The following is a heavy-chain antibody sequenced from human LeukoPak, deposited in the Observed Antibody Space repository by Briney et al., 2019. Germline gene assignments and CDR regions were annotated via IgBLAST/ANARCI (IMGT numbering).Heavy chain of an antibody. CDR3: ARTPQYYDSSGYYQTFDY. V-gene: IGHV4-59*01. CDR2: IYYSGST. CDR1: GGSISSYY. Sequence: SETLSLTCTVSGGSISSYYWSWIRQPPGKGLEWIGYIYYSGSTNYNPSLKSQVTISVDTSKNQFSLKLSSVTAADTAVYYCARTPQYYDSSGYYQTFDYWGQGTLVTVSS. D-gene: IGHD3-22*01. J-gene: IGHJ4*02.